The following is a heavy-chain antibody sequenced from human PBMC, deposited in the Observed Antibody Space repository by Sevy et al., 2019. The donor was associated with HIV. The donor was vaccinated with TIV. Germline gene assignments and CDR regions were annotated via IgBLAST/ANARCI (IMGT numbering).Heavy chain of an antibody. CDR1: GFTFSSYG. V-gene: IGHV3-30*18. CDR2: ISYDGSIK. J-gene: IGHJ1*01. D-gene: IGHD6-19*01. CDR3: AKDRGSGWIEYFQH. Sequence: GGSLRLSCAASGFTFSSYGVHWVRQAPGKGLEWVTVISYDGSIKYYADSVKGRFTISRDNSKNTLYLQMNSLRAEDTAVYFCAKDRGSGWIEYFQHWGQGTLVTVSS.